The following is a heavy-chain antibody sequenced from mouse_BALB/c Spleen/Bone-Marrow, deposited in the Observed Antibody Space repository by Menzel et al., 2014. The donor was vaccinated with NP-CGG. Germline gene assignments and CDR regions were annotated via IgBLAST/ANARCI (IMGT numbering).Heavy chain of an antibody. CDR1: GYTFTSYW. Sequence: VHLVESGAELVKPGASVKLSCKTSGYTFTSYWIQWVKQRPGQGLGWIGEIFPGTGTTYYNEKFKDKATLTIDTSSSTAYMQLSSLTSEDSAVYFCARKGISTVIATAYCFDYWGQGSTLTASS. CDR3: ARKGISTVIATAYCFDY. V-gene: IGHV1S132*01. J-gene: IGHJ2*01. D-gene: IGHD2-4*01. CDR2: IFPGTGTT.